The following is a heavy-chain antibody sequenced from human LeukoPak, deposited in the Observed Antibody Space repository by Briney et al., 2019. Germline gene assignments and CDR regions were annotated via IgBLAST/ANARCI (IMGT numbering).Heavy chain of an antibody. D-gene: IGHD3-22*01. CDR3: AKGSDDSSGYYFFDY. CDR1: GFTFSSYA. Sequence: GGSLRLSCAASGFTFSSYAMSWVRQAPGKGLEWVSAISGSGGSTYYADSVKGRFTISRDSSKNTLYLQMNSLRAEDTAVYYCAKGSDDSSGYYFFDYWGQGTLVTVSS. J-gene: IGHJ4*02. CDR2: ISGSGGST. V-gene: IGHV3-23*01.